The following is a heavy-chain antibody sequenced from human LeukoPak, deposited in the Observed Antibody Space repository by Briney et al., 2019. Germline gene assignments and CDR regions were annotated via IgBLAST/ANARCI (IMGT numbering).Heavy chain of an antibody. CDR3: ARAQAGNYDWPLDL. D-gene: IGHD5-12*01. J-gene: IGHJ5*02. Sequence: SVKVSCKASGGTFSNYALSWVRQAPGQGLEWMGAIIPFLDTSNYPQKSQDRVTITTDESTSTAYMELSSLRSDDTAVYYCARAQAGNYDWPLDLWGQGTLVTVSS. V-gene: IGHV1-69*05. CDR2: IIPFLDTS. CDR1: GGTFSNYA.